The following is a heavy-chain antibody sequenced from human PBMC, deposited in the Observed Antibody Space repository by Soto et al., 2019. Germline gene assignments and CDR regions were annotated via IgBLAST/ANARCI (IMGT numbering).Heavy chain of an antibody. CDR3: ASMGYHYGSGSYPLDY. V-gene: IGHV4-59*08. D-gene: IGHD3-10*01. Sequence: QVQLQESGPGLVKPSETLSLTCTVSGGSISSYYWTWIRQPPGKGLEWIGFMYNSGSNHYNPSLKSRVTISLDTSKNPFSLNLRSVTAADTAVYYCASMGYHYGSGSYPLDYWGQGTLVTVSS. J-gene: IGHJ4*02. CDR2: MYNSGSN. CDR1: GGSISSYY.